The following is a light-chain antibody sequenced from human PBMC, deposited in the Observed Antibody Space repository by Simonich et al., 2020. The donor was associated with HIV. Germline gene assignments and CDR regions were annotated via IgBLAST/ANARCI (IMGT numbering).Light chain of an antibody. CDR2: WAS. CDR3: QQYYRTPPT. Sequence: DIVMTQSPDSLAVSLGERATINCKSSQSVLYSSNNKNYLAWYQQNLGQPPKSLIYWASTRESGVPERFSGSGSGTDFTLTISSLQAEDVAVYYCQQYYRTPPTFGQGTKVEIK. J-gene: IGKJ1*01. V-gene: IGKV4-1*01. CDR1: QSVLYSSNNKNY.